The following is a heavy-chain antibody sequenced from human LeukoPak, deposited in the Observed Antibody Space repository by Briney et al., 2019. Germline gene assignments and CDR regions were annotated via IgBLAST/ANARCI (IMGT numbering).Heavy chain of an antibody. J-gene: IGHJ5*02. CDR1: GGSISSSSYY. V-gene: IGHV4-39*07. D-gene: IGHD3-10*01. CDR3: ARGGYYGSGNDFRFDP. Sequence: PSETLSLTCTVSGGSISSSSYYWGWIRQPPGKGLEWIGSMPYSGRTYYNLSLKSRVRTFINTSKNQFSLQLTSVTAADTAVYYCARGGYYGSGNDFRFDPWGQGTLVTVSS. CDR2: MPYSGRT.